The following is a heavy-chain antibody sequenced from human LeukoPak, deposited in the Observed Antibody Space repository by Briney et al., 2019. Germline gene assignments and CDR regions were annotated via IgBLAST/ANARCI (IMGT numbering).Heavy chain of an antibody. J-gene: IGHJ4*02. D-gene: IGHD7-27*01. CDR3: ATSLGPLTEY. CDR1: GFTFSNYW. Sequence: GGSLRLSCVASGFTFSNYWMLWVHQAPGRGLMWVSLISTDGKSTRYAESVKGRFTISRDNAKNTLYLQMNSLRAEDTALYYCATSLGPLTEYWGQGTLVTVSS. V-gene: IGHV3-74*01. CDR2: ISTDGKST.